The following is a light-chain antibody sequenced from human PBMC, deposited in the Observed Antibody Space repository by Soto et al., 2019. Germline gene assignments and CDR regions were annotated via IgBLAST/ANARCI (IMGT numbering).Light chain of an antibody. CDR2: SND. J-gene: IGLJ2*01. V-gene: IGLV1-44*01. CDR1: SSNIGSNT. Sequence: QPVLTQPPSASGTPGQRVTISCSGSSSNIGSNTVNWYQQLPGTAPKLLIYSNDQRPSGVPDRFSGSKSGTSASLAISGLQSVDEADYYCAAWDDSLNGPVFGGGTKLTVL. CDR3: AAWDDSLNGPV.